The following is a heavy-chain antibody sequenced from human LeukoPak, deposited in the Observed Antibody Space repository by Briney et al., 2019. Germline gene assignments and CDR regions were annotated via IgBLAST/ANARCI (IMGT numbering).Heavy chain of an antibody. J-gene: IGHJ4*02. D-gene: IGHD3-10*01. CDR1: GFTFSNAW. CDR3: ARRGYYGSGSYYVFDY. CDR2: IKSKTDGGTT. V-gene: IGHV3-15*01. Sequence: GGSLRLSCAASGFTFSNAWMSWVRQAPGKGLEWVGRIKSKTDGGTTDYAAPVKGRFTISRDDSKNTLYLQMNSLKTEDTAVYYCARRGYYGSGSYYVFDYWGQGTLVTVSS.